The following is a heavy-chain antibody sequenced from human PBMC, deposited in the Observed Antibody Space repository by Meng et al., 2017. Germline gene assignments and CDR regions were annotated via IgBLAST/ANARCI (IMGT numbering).Heavy chain of an antibody. D-gene: IGHD1-26*01. V-gene: IGHV3-30*04. Sequence: QVVLVEAGGGVVKPGRSLRLSCAASGFTFSSYAMHWVRQAPGKGLEWVAVISYDGSNKYYADSVKGRFTISRDNSKNTLYLQMNSLRAEDTAVYYCARDLRGASDYWGQGTLVTVSS. CDR3: ARDLRGASDY. CDR2: ISYDGSNK. CDR1: GFTFSSYA. J-gene: IGHJ4*02.